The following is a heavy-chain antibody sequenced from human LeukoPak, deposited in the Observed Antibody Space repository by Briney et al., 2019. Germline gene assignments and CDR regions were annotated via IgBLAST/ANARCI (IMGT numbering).Heavy chain of an antibody. CDR2: ISSSGSTI. CDR1: GFTFNDYY. CDR3: ARYRLITRDVSRYYYVMDV. Sequence: GGSLRLSCAASGFTFNDYYMSWIRLAPGKGLEWVSYISSSGSTIYYADSVKGRFTISRDNAKKSLYLQMNSLRAEDTAVYYCARYRLITRDVSRYYYVMDVWGQGTTVTVSS. V-gene: IGHV3-11*01. D-gene: IGHD1-14*01. J-gene: IGHJ6*02.